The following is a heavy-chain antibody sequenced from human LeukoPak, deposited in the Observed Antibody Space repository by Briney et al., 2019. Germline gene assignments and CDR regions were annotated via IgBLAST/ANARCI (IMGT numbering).Heavy chain of an antibody. Sequence: LPLTCTVSGGSISSGSYYWGWVRQPPGKGLEWVSLISYDGSTKYYADSVEGRFTISRDNSKSTLYLQLNSLRVEDTAVYYCAKDRHFYGAGTYYNLDYWGQGTLVTVSS. CDR1: GGSISSGSYY. CDR2: ISYDGSTK. D-gene: IGHD3-10*01. V-gene: IGHV3-30*18. J-gene: IGHJ4*02. CDR3: AKDRHFYGAGTYYNLDY.